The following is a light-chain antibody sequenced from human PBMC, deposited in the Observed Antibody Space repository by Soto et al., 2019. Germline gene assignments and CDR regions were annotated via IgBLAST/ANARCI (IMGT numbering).Light chain of an antibody. CDR1: QSVGNS. V-gene: IGKV3-15*01. J-gene: IGKJ2*01. CDR2: GAS. CDR3: QQYNNWPEYN. Sequence: MTQSPGTLSVSPGEGVTLSCRASQSVGNSLAWYQPNPGQAPRLLIFGASTRVTGIPSSFSGSGSGTEFTLTITSLQSEDFAFYYCQQYNNWPEYNFGQETKEEMK.